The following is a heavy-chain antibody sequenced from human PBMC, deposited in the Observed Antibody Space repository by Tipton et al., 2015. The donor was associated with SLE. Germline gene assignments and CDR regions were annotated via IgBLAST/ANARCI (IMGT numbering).Heavy chain of an antibody. CDR2: IYYTGST. CDR3: ATVATPSSSWYSYYYGMDV. J-gene: IGHJ6*02. V-gene: IGHV4-59*12. D-gene: IGHD6-13*01. Sequence: TLSLTCTVSGGSISSYYWSWIRQHPGKGLEWIGYIYYTGSTYYNPSLKSRVTISVDTSNNQFSLKLSSVTAADTAVYYCATVATPSSSWYSYYYGMDVWGQGTRVTVSS. CDR1: GGSISSYY.